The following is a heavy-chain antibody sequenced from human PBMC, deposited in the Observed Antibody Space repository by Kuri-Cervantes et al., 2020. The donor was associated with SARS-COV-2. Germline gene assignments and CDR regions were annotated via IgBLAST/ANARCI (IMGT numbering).Heavy chain of an antibody. V-gene: IGHV3-30*04. CDR1: GFPFSDYS. Sequence: GESLKISCVASGFPFSDYSLHWVRQAPGKGLEWVAVTSYDGKNKNYAHSVKGRFTISRDDAKNTLYLQVYSLRAEDTAVYYCARDSYTRGYTTYDGYYYYTGIDVWGQGTAVTVSS. J-gene: IGHJ6*02. CDR3: ARDSYTRGYTTYDGYYYYTGIDV. CDR2: TSYDGKNK. D-gene: IGHD5-12*01.